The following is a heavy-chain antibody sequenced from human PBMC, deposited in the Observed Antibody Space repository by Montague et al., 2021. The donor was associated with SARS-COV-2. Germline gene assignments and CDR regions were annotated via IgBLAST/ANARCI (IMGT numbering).Heavy chain of an antibody. Sequence: CAISGDSVVENRRRSDEHTHAPPSQFHFVCRPQYRSKRYYDYAVSVKSRMTISPDTSKNQFSLQLSSVTPEDRAVYYCARDPRYSLSWSFDYWGQGNMVNVSS. CDR2: PQYRSKRYY. J-gene: IGHJ4*02. CDR3: ARDPRYSLSWSFDY. CDR1: GDSVVENRRR. D-gene: IGHD6-13*01. V-gene: IGHV6-1*01.